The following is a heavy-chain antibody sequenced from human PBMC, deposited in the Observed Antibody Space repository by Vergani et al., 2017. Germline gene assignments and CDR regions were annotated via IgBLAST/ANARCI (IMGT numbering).Heavy chain of an antibody. CDR3: ARDGAYYYDSSGEKGPFDY. V-gene: IGHV1-46*01. CDR2: INPSGGST. Sequence: QVQLVQSGAEVKKPGASVKVSCKASGYTFTSYYMHWVRQAPXQGLEWMGIINPSGGSTSYAQKFQGRVTMTRDPSTSTVYMELSSLRSEDTAVYYCARDGAYYYDSSGEKGPFDYWGQGTLVTVSS. CDR1: GYTFTSYY. D-gene: IGHD3-22*01. J-gene: IGHJ4*02.